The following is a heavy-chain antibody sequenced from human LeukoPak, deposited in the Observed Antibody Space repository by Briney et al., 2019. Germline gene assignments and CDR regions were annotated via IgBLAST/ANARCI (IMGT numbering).Heavy chain of an antibody. J-gene: IGHJ4*02. Sequence: GGSLRLSCAASGFMFSSNWMSWVRLAPGKGLEWVSIIYSGGSTSYADSVKGRFTISRDNSKNTLYLQMNSLRAEDTAVYYCARDVVGATYFDWGQGTLVTVSS. V-gene: IGHV3-53*01. D-gene: IGHD1-26*01. CDR1: GFMFSSNW. CDR3: ARDVVGATYFD. CDR2: IYSGGST.